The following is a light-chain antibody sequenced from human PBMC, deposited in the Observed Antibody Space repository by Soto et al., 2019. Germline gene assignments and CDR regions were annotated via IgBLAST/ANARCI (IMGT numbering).Light chain of an antibody. CDR3: QQYDNLPLT. V-gene: IGKV1-33*01. CDR1: QDIKNY. CDR2: DAS. J-gene: IGKJ4*01. Sequence: DIQITQSPSFLSASVGDRVTITCQANQDIKNYLNWYQQKSGKAPKLLIYDASDLETGVPSRFSGSGSGTDFTFTINSLQPEDIATYYCQQYDNLPLTFGGGTKVDIK.